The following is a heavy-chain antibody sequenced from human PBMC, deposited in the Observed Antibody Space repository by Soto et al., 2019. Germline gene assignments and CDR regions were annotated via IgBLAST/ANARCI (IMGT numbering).Heavy chain of an antibody. Sequence: SETLSLTCAAYGGSFSGYYWSWIRQPPGKGLEWIGEINHSGSTNYNPSLKSRVTISVDTSKNQFSLKLSSVTAADTAVYYCARGRGENYDFWSGYYGPADYWGQGTLVTVSS. V-gene: IGHV4-34*01. CDR2: INHSGST. CDR3: ARGRGENYDFWSGYYGPADY. J-gene: IGHJ4*02. D-gene: IGHD3-3*01. CDR1: GGSFSGYY.